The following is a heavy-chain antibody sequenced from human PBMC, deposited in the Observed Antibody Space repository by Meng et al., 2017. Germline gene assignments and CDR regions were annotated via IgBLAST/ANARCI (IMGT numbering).Heavy chain of an antibody. J-gene: IGHJ4*02. Sequence: QVQVVQFGAEVKTPGSSVNVFRKASGCTFSSYAISWVRQAPGQGLEWLGGIIPIFGTANYAQKFQGRVTITADKSTSTAYMELSSLRSEDTAVYYCARGVGYGGNSLYFDYWGQGTLVTVSS. V-gene: IGHV1-69*06. CDR3: ARGVGYGGNSLYFDY. D-gene: IGHD4-23*01. CDR2: IIPIFGTA. CDR1: GCTFSSYA.